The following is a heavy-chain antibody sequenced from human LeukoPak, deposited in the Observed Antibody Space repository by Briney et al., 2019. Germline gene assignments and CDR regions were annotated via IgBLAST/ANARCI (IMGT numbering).Heavy chain of an antibody. D-gene: IGHD3-10*01. V-gene: IGHV3-48*03. J-gene: IGHJ4*02. Sequence: GGSLRLSCAASAFSFSSYEMNWVRQAPGQGLEWVSYISPTGYTIYYADSVKGRFTISRDSAKNSLYLQMSSLRAEDTAVYYCARVDYHGSGSFDYWGQGTLVTVSS. CDR1: AFSFSSYE. CDR3: ARVDYHGSGSFDY. CDR2: ISPTGYTI.